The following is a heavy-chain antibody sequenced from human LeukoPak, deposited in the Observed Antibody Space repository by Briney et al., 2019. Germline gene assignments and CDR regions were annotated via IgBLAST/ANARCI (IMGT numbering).Heavy chain of an antibody. CDR1: GGSISSYY. Sequence: SETLSLTCTVSGGSISSYYWSWIRQPPGKGLEWIGYIYYSGSTNYNPSLKSRVTISVDTSKNQFSLNLSSVTAADTAVYYCARDFGYCGGDCYPPGNFDLWGRGTLVTVSS. V-gene: IGHV4-59*01. J-gene: IGHJ2*01. D-gene: IGHD2-21*02. CDR2: IYYSGST. CDR3: ARDFGYCGGDCYPPGNFDL.